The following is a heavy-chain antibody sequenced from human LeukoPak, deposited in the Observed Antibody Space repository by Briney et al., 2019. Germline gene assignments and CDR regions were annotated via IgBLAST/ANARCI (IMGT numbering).Heavy chain of an antibody. V-gene: IGHV3-53*01. D-gene: IGHD1-26*01. J-gene: IGHJ4*02. CDR3: ARERYSGSYTY. CDR1: GFTFSSSA. Sequence: GGSLRLSCAASGFTFSSSAMSWVRQAPGKGLEWVSVIYSGGSTYYADSVKGRFTISRDNSKNTLYLQMNSLRAEDTAVYYCARERYSGSYTYWGQGTLVTVSS. CDR2: IYSGGST.